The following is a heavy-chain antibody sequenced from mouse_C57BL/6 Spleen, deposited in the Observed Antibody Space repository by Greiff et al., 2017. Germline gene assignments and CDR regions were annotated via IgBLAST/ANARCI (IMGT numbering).Heavy chain of an antibody. D-gene: IGHD2-4*01. CDR3: ARSRDYDVFAY. Sequence: VKLVESGAELVKPGASVKLSCKASGYTFTSYWMHWVKQRPGQGLEWIGMIHPNSGSTNYNEKFKSKATLTVDKSSSTAYMQLSSLTSEDSAVYYCARSRDYDVFAYWGQGTLVTVSA. J-gene: IGHJ3*01. CDR2: IHPNSGST. CDR1: GYTFTSYW. V-gene: IGHV1-64*01.